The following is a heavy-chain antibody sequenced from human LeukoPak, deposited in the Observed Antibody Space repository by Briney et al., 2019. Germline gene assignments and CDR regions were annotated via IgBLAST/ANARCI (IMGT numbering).Heavy chain of an antibody. D-gene: IGHD3-10*01. J-gene: IGHJ4*02. CDR1: GFTFSSYG. V-gene: IGHV3-30*18. Sequence: GGSLRLSCAASGFTFSSYGMHWVRQAPGKGLEWVAVISYEGSNKYYADSVKGRFTISRDNSKNTLYLQMNSLRAEDTAVYYCAKGTRGVIIPNFDYWGQGTLVTVSS. CDR2: ISYEGSNK. CDR3: AKGTRGVIIPNFDY.